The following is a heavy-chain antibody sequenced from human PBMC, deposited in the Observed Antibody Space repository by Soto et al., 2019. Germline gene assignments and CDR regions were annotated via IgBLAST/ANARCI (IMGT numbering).Heavy chain of an antibody. CDR2: INHSGST. D-gene: IGHD3-3*01. J-gene: IGHJ6*03. CDR3: AGGGGSGYPRYYYYYYMDV. Sequence: SETLSLTCAVYGGSFSGYYWSWIRQPPGKGLEWIGEINHSGSTNYNPSLKSRVTISVDTSKNQFSLKLSSVTATDTAVYYCAGGGGSGYPRYYYYYYMDVWGKGTTVTVSS. V-gene: IGHV4-34*01. CDR1: GGSFSGYY.